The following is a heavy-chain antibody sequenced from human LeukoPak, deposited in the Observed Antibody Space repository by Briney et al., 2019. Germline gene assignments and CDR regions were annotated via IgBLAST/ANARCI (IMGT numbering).Heavy chain of an antibody. CDR2: ISSSSSTI. CDR1: GFTFSDYY. Sequence: GGSLRLSCAASGFTFSDYYMSWIRQAPGKGLEWVSYISSSSSTIYYADSVKGRFTISRDNAKNSLYLQMNSLRAEDTAVYYCALTHYYGSESYLGAFEYFQHWGQGTLVTVSS. CDR3: ALTHYYGSESYLGAFEYFQH. J-gene: IGHJ1*01. V-gene: IGHV3-11*04. D-gene: IGHD3-10*01.